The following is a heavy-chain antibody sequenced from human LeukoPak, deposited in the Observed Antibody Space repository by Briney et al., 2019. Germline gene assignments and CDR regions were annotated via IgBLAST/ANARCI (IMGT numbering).Heavy chain of an antibody. CDR3: ARARMTRYFQH. CDR2: INHSGST. CDR1: GGSFSGYY. V-gene: IGHV4-34*01. D-gene: IGHD4-11*01. Sequence: SETLSLTCAVYGGSFSGYYWSWIRQPPGKGLEWIGEINHSGSTNYNPSLRSRVTISVDTSKNQFSLKLSSVTAADTAVYYCARARMTRYFQHWGQGTLVTVSS. J-gene: IGHJ1*01.